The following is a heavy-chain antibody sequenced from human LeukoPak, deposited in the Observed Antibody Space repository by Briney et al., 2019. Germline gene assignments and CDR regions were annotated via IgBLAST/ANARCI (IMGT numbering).Heavy chain of an antibody. Sequence: GGSLRLSCAASGFTFSSYAMSWVRQAPGKGLEWVSAISGSGGSTYYADSVKGRFTISRDNSKNTLYLQMNSLRAEDTAVHYCAKGAYSGSYYYYYMDVWGKGTTVTVSS. CDR2: ISGSGGST. CDR3: AKGAYSGSYYYYYMDV. J-gene: IGHJ6*03. V-gene: IGHV3-23*01. D-gene: IGHD1-26*01. CDR1: GFTFSSYA.